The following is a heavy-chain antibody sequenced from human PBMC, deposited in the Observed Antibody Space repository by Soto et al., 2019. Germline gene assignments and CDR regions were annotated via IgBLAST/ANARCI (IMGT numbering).Heavy chain of an antibody. Sequence: ASVKVSCKASGYTFTSYDINWVRQATGQGLEWMGWMNPNSGNTGYAQKFQGRVTMTRNTSISTAYMELSSLRSEDTAVYYCARVSDIVVVPAAMSHYYYYMDVWGKGTTVTVSS. J-gene: IGHJ6*03. V-gene: IGHV1-8*01. CDR2: MNPNSGNT. D-gene: IGHD2-2*01. CDR3: ARVSDIVVVPAAMSHYYYYMDV. CDR1: GYTFTSYD.